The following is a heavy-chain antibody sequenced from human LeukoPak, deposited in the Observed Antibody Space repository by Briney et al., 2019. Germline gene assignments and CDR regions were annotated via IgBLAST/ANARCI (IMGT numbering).Heavy chain of an antibody. CDR3: AKDDDILTGYMGY. J-gene: IGHJ4*02. D-gene: IGHD3-9*01. Sequence: GGSLRLSCAASGFTFSSYAMSWVRQAPGKGLEWVSAISGSGGSTYYADSVKGRFTISRDNSKNTLYLQMNSLRAEDTAAYYCAKDDDILTGYMGYWGQGTLVTVSS. V-gene: IGHV3-23*01. CDR1: GFTFSSYA. CDR2: ISGSGGST.